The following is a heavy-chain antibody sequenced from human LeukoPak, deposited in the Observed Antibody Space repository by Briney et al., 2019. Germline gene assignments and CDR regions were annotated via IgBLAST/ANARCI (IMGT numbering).Heavy chain of an antibody. Sequence: GASVKVSCKASGYILRDYGVTWMRQAPGQGLEWMAWINTGDFNTHYAQNFQGRLILTTDTSTNTVYMELRSLRSDDTAVYYCARHTPQRFCGGGSCYDSQPLDFWGQGTLVTVSS. CDR3: ARHTPQRFCGGGSCYDSQPLDF. D-gene: IGHD2-15*01. V-gene: IGHV1-18*01. CDR1: GYILRDYG. J-gene: IGHJ4*02. CDR2: INTGDFNT.